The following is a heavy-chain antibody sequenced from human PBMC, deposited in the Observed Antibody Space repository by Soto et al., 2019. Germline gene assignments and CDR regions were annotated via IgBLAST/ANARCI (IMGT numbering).Heavy chain of an antibody. V-gene: IGHV4-59*01. CDR1: GGSISRYY. Sequence: SETLSLTCTVSGGSISRYYWSWIRQPPGKGLAWIGHIYYSGRPNYNPSLKSRVTISVDTSKNQVSLKVGAVTAADTAVYYCASTPGIWSQGTLVTVSS. CDR2: IYYSGRP. CDR3: ASTPGI. J-gene: IGHJ4*02.